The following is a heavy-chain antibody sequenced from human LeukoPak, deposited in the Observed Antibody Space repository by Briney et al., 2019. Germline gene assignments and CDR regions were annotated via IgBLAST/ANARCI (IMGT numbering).Heavy chain of an antibody. Sequence: SETLSLTCTVSGGSISSYYWSWIRQPPGKGLEWIGYIYYSGSTNYNPSLKSRVTIPVDTSKNQFSLKLSSVTAADTAVYYCARGSGTDSDFDYWGQGTLVTVSS. CDR1: GGSISSYY. J-gene: IGHJ4*02. D-gene: IGHD1-26*01. CDR2: IYYSGST. CDR3: ARGSGTDSDFDY. V-gene: IGHV4-59*01.